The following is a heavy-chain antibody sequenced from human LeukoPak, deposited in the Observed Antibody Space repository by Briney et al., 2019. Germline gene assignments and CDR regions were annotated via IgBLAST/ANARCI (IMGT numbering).Heavy chain of an antibody. CDR3: ARYGGNPNPNHDY. CDR2: INHSGST. J-gene: IGHJ4*02. V-gene: IGHV4-34*01. CDR1: GGSFSGYY. D-gene: IGHD4-23*01. Sequence: PSETLSLTCAVYGGSFSGYYWSWIRQPPGKGLEWIGEINHSGSTNYNPSLKSRVTISVDTSKNQFSLKLSSVTAADTAVYYCARYGGNPNPNHDYWGQGTLVTVSS.